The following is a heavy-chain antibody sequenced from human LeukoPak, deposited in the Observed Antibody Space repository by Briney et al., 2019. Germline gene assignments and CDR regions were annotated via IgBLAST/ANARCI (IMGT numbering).Heavy chain of an antibody. CDR2: IYYSGST. CDR3: ARESVSSGTNWFDP. J-gene: IGHJ5*02. V-gene: IGHV4-59*12. D-gene: IGHD3-10*01. Sequence: SETLSLTCTVSGGSISSYYWSWIRQPPGKGLEWIGYIYYSGSTNYNPSLKSRVTISVDTSKNQFSLKLSSVTAADTAVYYCARESVSSGTNWFDPWGQGTLVTVSP. CDR1: GGSISSYY.